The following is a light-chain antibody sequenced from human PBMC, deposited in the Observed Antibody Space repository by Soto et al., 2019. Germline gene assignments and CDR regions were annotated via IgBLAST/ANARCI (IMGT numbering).Light chain of an antibody. CDR3: QQSYSTPRT. CDR2: KAS. J-gene: IGKJ1*01. Sequence: DIQMTQSPSTLSASVGDRVTITCRASQSISSWLAWYQQKPGRAPKLLIYKASSLESGVPSRFSGSGSGTEFTLTISSLQPDDFATYSCQQSYSTPRTFGQGTKVDIK. CDR1: QSISSW. V-gene: IGKV1-5*03.